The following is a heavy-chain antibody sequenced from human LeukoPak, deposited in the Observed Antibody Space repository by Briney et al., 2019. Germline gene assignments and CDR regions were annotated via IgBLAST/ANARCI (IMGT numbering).Heavy chain of an antibody. CDR3: ARAGSSGGSCCDFDY. CDR1: GGSISSGGYY. Sequence: PSETRSLTCTVSGGSISSGGYYWSWIRQHPGKGLEWIGYIYYSGSTYYNPSLKSRVTISVDTSKNQFSLKLSSVTAADTAVYYCARAGSSGGSCCDFDYWGQGTLVTVSS. CDR2: IYYSGST. D-gene: IGHD2-15*01. J-gene: IGHJ4*02. V-gene: IGHV4-31*03.